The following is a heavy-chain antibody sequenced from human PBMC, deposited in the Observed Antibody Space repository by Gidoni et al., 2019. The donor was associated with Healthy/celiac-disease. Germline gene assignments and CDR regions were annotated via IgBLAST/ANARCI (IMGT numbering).Heavy chain of an antibody. CDR2: ISYDGSNK. V-gene: IGHV3-30-3*01. J-gene: IGHJ4*02. CDR1: GFTFSSYA. Sequence: QVQLVASGGGVVQPGRSLRLSCAASGFTFSSYAMHWVRQAPGKGLEWVAVISYDGSNKYYADSVKGRFTISRDNSKNTLYLQMNSLRAEDTAVYYCARERPRKSRRGFFDYWGQGTLVTVSS. CDR3: ARERPRKSRRGFFDY.